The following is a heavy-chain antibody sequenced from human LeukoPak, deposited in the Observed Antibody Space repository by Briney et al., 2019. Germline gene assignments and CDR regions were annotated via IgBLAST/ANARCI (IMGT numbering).Heavy chain of an antibody. CDR3: ARTLVEVPGHSDPLDF. D-gene: IGHD2-2*01. Sequence: GGSLRLSCGASGFSFSNFWMSWIRQAPGKGLERVANMNPDGSATYYLDSVKGRFTISRDNAKTSVYLQMNSLRPDDTAVYYCARTLVEVPGHSDPLDFWGQGTLVTVSS. CDR1: GFSFSNFW. V-gene: IGHV3-7*01. J-gene: IGHJ4*02. CDR2: MNPDGSAT.